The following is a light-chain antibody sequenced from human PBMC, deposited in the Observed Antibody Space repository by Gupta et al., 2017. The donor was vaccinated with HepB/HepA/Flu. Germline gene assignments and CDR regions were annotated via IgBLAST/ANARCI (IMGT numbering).Light chain of an antibody. V-gene: IGKV1-5*03. J-gene: IGKJ5*01. Sequence: DIQMTQSPSTLSASVGDRVTITCRASQSISSWLAWYQQKPGKAPKLLIYKASSLESGVPSRFSGSGSGTEFTLTISSLQPDDFATYYCQHSGFGQGTRLEIK. CDR3: QHSG. CDR2: KAS. CDR1: QSISSW.